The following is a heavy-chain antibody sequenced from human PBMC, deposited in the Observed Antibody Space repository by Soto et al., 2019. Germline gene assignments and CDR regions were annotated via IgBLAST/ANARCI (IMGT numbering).Heavy chain of an antibody. CDR3: AGAPNWAHFDS. Sequence: QVQLQESGPGLVKPSETLSLTCTVSSGSISTYDWSWIRQPPGKGLEWIGYIYYTGSTNYNPSLKTRVSTTMHTSKNRFSLNLSSGTAADTAVYYWAGAPNWAHFDSWGLGTLVTVSS. CDR1: SGSISTYD. CDR2: IYYTGST. D-gene: IGHD7-27*01. V-gene: IGHV4-59*01. J-gene: IGHJ4*02.